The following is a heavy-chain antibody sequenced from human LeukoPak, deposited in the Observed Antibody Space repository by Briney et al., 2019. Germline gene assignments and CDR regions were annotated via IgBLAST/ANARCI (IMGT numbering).Heavy chain of an antibody. J-gene: IGHJ4*02. Sequence: ASVRVSCKASGYTFSNYDINWVRQATGQDLEWMGWMSPNNGKTGYAQNFQGRVIMTRDTSISTAYMELRRLRIEDTAVYYCARGPPESSSSDSWGQGTLVTVS. CDR2: MSPNNGKT. V-gene: IGHV1-8*01. CDR1: GYTFSNYD. CDR3: ARGPPESSSSDS. D-gene: IGHD6-13*01.